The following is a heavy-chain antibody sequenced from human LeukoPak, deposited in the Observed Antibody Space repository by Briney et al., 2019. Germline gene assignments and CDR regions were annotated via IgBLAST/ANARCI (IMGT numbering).Heavy chain of an antibody. Sequence: ASVRVSCKASGYTFTSYGISWVRQAPGQGLEWMGWISAYNGNTNYAQKLQGRVTMTTDTSTSTAYMELRSLRSDDTAVYYCARESGYSYGHPRFDYWGQGTLVTVSS. D-gene: IGHD5-18*01. CDR3: ARESGYSYGHPRFDY. J-gene: IGHJ4*02. V-gene: IGHV1-18*01. CDR2: ISAYNGNT. CDR1: GYTFTSYG.